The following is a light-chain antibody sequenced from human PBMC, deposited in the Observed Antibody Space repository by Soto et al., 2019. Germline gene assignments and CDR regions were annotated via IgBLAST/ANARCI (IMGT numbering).Light chain of an antibody. J-gene: IGKJ4*01. CDR3: QQHINWPLT. Sequence: EIVLRQYPATLSLSPGERATLSCRASQTVSSSLAWYQQKPGQAPRLLIYEASNRATGIPARFSGSGSGADFTLTISSLEPEDFALYYCQQHINWPLTFGGGTNVEIK. CDR1: QTVSSS. CDR2: EAS. V-gene: IGKV3-11*01.